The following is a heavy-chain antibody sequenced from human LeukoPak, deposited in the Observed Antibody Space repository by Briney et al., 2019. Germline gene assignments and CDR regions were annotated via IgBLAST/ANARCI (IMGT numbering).Heavy chain of an antibody. CDR1: GGSFSGYF. V-gene: IGHV4-34*01. Sequence: SETLSLTCGVYGGSFSGYFWSWIRQSPGKGLEWIGKINHSGRTNYNPSLRSRVTLSVDTSKNQFSLKLSSVTAADTALYYCAGQRAWFGEWAFDSWGQGTLVTVSS. CDR3: AGQRAWFGEWAFDS. D-gene: IGHD3-10*01. CDR2: INHSGRT. J-gene: IGHJ4*02.